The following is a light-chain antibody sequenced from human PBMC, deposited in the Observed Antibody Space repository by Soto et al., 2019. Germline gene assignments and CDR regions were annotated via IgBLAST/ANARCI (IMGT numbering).Light chain of an antibody. J-gene: IGKJ4*01. CDR1: QGISSY. CDR3: QQLNSYPL. Sequence: IQLTQSPSSLSASVGDRVTITCRASQGISSYLAWYQQKPGKAPKLLIYAASTLQSGLTSRFSGSGSGTDFTLTISSLQPEDVATYYCQQLNSYPLFGGGTKVEIK. CDR2: AAS. V-gene: IGKV1-9*01.